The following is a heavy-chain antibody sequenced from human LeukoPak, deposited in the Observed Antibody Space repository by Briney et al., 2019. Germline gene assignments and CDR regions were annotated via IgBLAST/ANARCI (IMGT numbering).Heavy chain of an antibody. D-gene: IGHD3-10*01. Sequence: GESLKISCKGSGYSFTSYWIGWVRQMPGKGLEWMGIIYPGDSDTRYSPSFQGQVTISADKSISTAFLQWSRLKASDSAIYYCAAPKNRGDHSPPTYWGQGTLVTVSS. CDR1: GYSFTSYW. V-gene: IGHV5-51*01. CDR2: IYPGDSDT. CDR3: AAPKNRGDHSPPTY. J-gene: IGHJ4*01.